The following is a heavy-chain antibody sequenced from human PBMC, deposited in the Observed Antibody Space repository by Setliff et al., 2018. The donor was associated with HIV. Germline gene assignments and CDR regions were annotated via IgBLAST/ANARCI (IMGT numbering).Heavy chain of an antibody. Sequence: SETLSLTCGVSGIPIDRVYSWAWIRQPPGKGLEWIGTISHSGSTHYNSTLQGRISISIDTSKNQFSLTLTSVTAADTAMYYCARDQSDYNVLTGFGDFDYWGHGTLVTVSS. CDR3: ARDQSDYNVLTGFGDFDY. V-gene: IGHV4-38-2*02. CDR1: GIPIDRVYS. D-gene: IGHD3-9*01. J-gene: IGHJ4*01. CDR2: ISHSGST.